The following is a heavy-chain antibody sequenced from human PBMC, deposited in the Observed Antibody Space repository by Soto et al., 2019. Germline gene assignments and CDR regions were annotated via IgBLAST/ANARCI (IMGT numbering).Heavy chain of an antibody. CDR2: LYWDDDE. Sequence: QITLKESGPTLVKPTQTLTLTCTFSGFSLSTRGVGVGWIRQPPGKALEWLALLYWDDDERYSPSLMSRLTITKHTYKNQVFHQLTSMEPVDTGTYFCAHRPRGFTYFFDYWGQGTLVTVSS. J-gene: IGHJ4*02. CDR3: AHRPRGFTYFFDY. V-gene: IGHV2-5*02. CDR1: GFSLSTRGVG.